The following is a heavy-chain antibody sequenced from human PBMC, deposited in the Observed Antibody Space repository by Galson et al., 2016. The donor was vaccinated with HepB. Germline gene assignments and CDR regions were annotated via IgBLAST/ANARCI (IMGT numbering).Heavy chain of an antibody. Sequence: PALVKPTQTLTLTCTFSGFSLTAENMCVSWIRQPPGKALEWLALIDWDGDEFSSTSLKTRLSISKDTSKSQVLLKLTNMDPVDTATYYCARVVTPGGFDSWGQGTLVTVSS. CDR3: ARVVTPGGFDS. D-gene: IGHD6-6*01. CDR2: IDWDGDE. CDR1: GFSLTAENMC. V-gene: IGHV2-70*01. J-gene: IGHJ4*02.